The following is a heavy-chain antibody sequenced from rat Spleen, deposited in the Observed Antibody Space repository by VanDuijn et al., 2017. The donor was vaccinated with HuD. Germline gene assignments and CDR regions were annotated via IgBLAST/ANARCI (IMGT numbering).Heavy chain of an antibody. J-gene: IGHJ4*01. D-gene: IGHD1-2*01. CDR2: ISPDGGST. V-gene: IGHV5-58*01. CDR3: GKDMNYYSTYPFYVMGD. Sequence: EVQLVESGGGPVQPGGSLRLSCLTSGFTFRGYWMYWIRQAPGEGLEWISSISPDGGSTYYPDSMKGRFTISRNNAENTVYLQMNSLRSEDTATYYCGKDMNYYSTYPFYVMGDWGQGASVTVSS. CDR1: GFTFRGYW.